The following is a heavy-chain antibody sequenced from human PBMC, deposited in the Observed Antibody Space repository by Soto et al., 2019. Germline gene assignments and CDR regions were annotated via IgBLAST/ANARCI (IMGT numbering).Heavy chain of an antibody. CDR3: ANVSRKGSAIDFDY. V-gene: IGHV1-8*01. CDR2: VNPNNGDT. J-gene: IGHJ4*02. CDR1: GYTFSNYD. Sequence: QVQLVQSGAELKKPGASVKVSCKASGYTFSNYDMNWVRQATGQGPEWIGWVNPNNGDTGYAQKFQGRFTRATDIFTTRAYIKLTSLRPEDTAIYYGANVSRKGSAIDFDYWGQGTLITVSS. D-gene: IGHD3-10*01.